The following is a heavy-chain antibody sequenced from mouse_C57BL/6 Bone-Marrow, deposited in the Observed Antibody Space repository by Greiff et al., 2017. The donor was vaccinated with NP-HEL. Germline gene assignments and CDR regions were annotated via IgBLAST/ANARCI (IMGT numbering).Heavy chain of an antibody. J-gene: IGHJ3*01. CDR3: AREGYYDYSWFAY. CDR2: IYPGSGST. D-gene: IGHD2-4*01. V-gene: IGHV1-55*01. Sequence: QVQLQQPGAELVKPGASVKMSCKASGYTFTSYWITWVKQRPGQGLEWIGDIYPGSGSTNYNEKLKSKATLTVDTSSSTSYMQLSSLTSEDSAVYYCAREGYYDYSWFAYWGQGTLVTVSA. CDR1: GYTFTSYW.